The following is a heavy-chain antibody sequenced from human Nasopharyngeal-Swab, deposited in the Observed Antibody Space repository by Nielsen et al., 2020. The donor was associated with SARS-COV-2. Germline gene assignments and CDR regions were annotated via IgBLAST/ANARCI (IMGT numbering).Heavy chain of an antibody. CDR2: ISSSGSTI. CDR1: GFTFSSHE. Sequence: GESLKISCAASGFTFSSHEMNWVRQAPGKGLEWVSYISSSGSTIYYADSVKGRFTISRDNAKNSLYLQMNSLRAEDTAVYYCARASLSGSSTGRRAFDIWGQGTMVTVSS. CDR3: ARASLSGSSTGRRAFDI. J-gene: IGHJ3*02. V-gene: IGHV3-48*03. D-gene: IGHD1-26*01.